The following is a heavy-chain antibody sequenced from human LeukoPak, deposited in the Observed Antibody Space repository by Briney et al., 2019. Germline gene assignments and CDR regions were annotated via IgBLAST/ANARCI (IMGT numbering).Heavy chain of an antibody. CDR1: GFTFSSYA. CDR3: AKWGGDGGYFDY. CDR2: ISGSGGST. D-gene: IGHD4-23*01. J-gene: IGHJ4*02. Sequence: SGGSLRLSCAASGFTFSSYAMSWVRQAPGKGLEWVSAISGSGGSTYYADSVKGRFTISRDNSKNTLYLQMNSLRAEDTAVYYCAKWGGDGGYFDYWGQGTLVTVSS. V-gene: IGHV3-23*01.